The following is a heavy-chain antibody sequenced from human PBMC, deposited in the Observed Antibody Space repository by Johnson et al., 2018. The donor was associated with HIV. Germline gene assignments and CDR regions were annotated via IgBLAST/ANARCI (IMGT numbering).Heavy chain of an antibody. V-gene: IGHV3-30*03. D-gene: IGHD4-11*01. CDR3: ARGTTVADGTCTFDI. J-gene: IGHJ3*02. CDR1: EFNFRNYA. Sequence: QEKLVESGGGVVQPGGSLRIQCEVSEFNFRNYALHSVRLAPGKGLQWVAVVSYDGSQTFYADAVKVRFTISRDNSKYTLYLQMNSLRAEDTALYYCARGTTVADGTCTFDIWGQGTMVTVSS. CDR2: VSYDGSQT.